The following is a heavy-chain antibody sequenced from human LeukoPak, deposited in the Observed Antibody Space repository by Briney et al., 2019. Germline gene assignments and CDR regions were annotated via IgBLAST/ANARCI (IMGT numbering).Heavy chain of an antibody. CDR2: IKEDGSEE. CDR3: ARIRTGNYFDY. CDR1: GFTFSIYW. Sequence: GGSLRLSCTASGFTFSIYWMSWVRQAPGKGLEGVASIKEDGSEEHYVDSVKGRFTISRDNARNSVHVQMNSLRAEDTAVYFCARIRTGNYFDYWGQGALVTVSS. V-gene: IGHV3-7*01. J-gene: IGHJ4*02. D-gene: IGHD1-1*01.